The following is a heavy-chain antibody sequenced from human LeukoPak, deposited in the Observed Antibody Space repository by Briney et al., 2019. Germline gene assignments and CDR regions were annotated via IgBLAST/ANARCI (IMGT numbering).Heavy chain of an antibody. J-gene: IGHJ4*02. Sequence: SETLFLTCTVSGGSISSSSYYWGWIRQPPGTGLEWIGSIYYSGSTYYNPSLKSRVTISVDTSKNQFSLKLSSVTAADTAVYYCAREGYYDSSGYYFDYWGQGTLVTVSS. V-gene: IGHV4-39*07. D-gene: IGHD3-22*01. CDR3: AREGYYDSSGYYFDY. CDR2: IYYSGST. CDR1: GGSISSSSYY.